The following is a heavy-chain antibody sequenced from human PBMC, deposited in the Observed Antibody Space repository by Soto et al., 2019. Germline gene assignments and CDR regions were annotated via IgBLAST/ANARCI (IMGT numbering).Heavy chain of an antibody. V-gene: IGHV1-3*01. Sequence: EASVKVSCKASGYTFTSYATHWVRQAPGQRLEWMGWINAGNGNTKYSQKFQGRVTITRDTSASTAYMELSSLRFEDTAVYYCARAPSWWYFDLWGRGTLVTVSS. CDR1: GYTFTSYA. J-gene: IGHJ2*01. CDR2: INAGNGNT. CDR3: ARAPSWWYFDL.